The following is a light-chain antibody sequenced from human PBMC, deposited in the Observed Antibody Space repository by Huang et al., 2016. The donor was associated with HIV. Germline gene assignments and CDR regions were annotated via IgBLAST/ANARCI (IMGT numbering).Light chain of an antibody. V-gene: IGKV3-15*01. CDR1: QSVRSN. J-gene: IGKJ2*01. Sequence: EIVMTQSPATLSVSQGERVTLSCRASQSVRSNLAWYQQKAGQAPRLLIYDASNRATHIPARFSGRGPGTEFTLTISSLQSEDFAVYYCQYYNNWPIMYTFGQGTKLEV. CDR2: DAS. CDR3: QYYNNWPIMYT.